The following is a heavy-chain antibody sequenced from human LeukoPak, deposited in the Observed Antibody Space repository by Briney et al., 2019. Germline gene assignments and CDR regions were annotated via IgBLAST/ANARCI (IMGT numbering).Heavy chain of an antibody. D-gene: IGHD3-22*01. CDR3: AITGYYDSSGYYGGYYYYYGMDV. CDR2: INPSGGGT. Sequence: ASVKVSCKASGYTFTSYYMHWVRQAPGQGLEWMGIINPSGGGTSYAQTFQGRVTMTRDTSTSTVYMELSSLRSEDTAVYYCAITGYYDSSGYYGGYYYYYGMDVWGQGTTVTVSS. V-gene: IGHV1-46*03. CDR1: GYTFTSYY. J-gene: IGHJ6*02.